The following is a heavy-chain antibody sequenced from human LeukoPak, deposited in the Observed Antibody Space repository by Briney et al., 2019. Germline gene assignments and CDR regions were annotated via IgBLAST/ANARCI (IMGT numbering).Heavy chain of an antibody. CDR2: IFSGDCDT. V-gene: IGHV5-51*01. Sequence: GESPNTCCNGSGYSFTSYCIGCVLQLPAKGLVWWVVIFSGDCDTRYSPSLQSQVTISADKSNSTVYLPWSSLKASDTAMYYCARQTFGYYDSSDYGYYYMYVWGKGTTVTISS. CDR3: ARQTFGYYDSSDYGYYYMYV. CDR1: GYSFTSYC. D-gene: IGHD3-22*01. J-gene: IGHJ6*03.